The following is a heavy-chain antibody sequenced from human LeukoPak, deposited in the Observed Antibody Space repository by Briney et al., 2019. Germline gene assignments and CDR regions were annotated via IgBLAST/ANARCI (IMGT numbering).Heavy chain of an antibody. CDR2: INSDGSST. J-gene: IGHJ4*02. V-gene: IGHV3-74*01. D-gene: IGHD4-17*01. CDR1: GFTFSTYW. Sequence: GGSLRLSCAAPGFTFSTYWMHWVRQAPGKGLVCVSRINSDGSSTNYADSVKGRFTISRDNAKNTLYLQMNNLRAEDTAVYYCARGRYYFEYWGQGTLVTVSS. CDR3: ARGRYYFEY.